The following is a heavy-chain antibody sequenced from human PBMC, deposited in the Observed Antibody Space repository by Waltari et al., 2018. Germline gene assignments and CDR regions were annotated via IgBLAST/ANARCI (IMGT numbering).Heavy chain of an antibody. D-gene: IGHD7-27*01. V-gene: IGHV3-21*01. CDR3: ARGGWGFYLDL. Sequence: EVQLMESGGGLVKPGGSLRLSCAASGFTFSTYNMNWVRQAPGKGLEEVSSVSSNGAYIHYGDSVKGRFTISRDNAKTSLYLQMNGLRDEDTAVYYCARGGWGFYLDLWGQGALVTVSS. J-gene: IGHJ5*02. CDR1: GFTFSTYN. CDR2: VSSNGAYI.